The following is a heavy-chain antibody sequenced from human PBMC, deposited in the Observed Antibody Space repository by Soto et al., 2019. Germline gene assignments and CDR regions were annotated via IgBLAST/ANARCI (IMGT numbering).Heavy chain of an antibody. CDR3: ARGEVVPAAPIKYYYFGMDV. CDR2: INHSGST. CDR1: GGSFSGYY. Sequence: SETLSLTCAVYGGSFSGYYWSWIRQPPGKGLEWIGEINHSGSTNYNPSLKSRVTISVDTSKNQFSLKLSSVTAADTAVYYCARGEVVPAAPIKYYYFGMDVWGQGTTVTVSS. V-gene: IGHV4-34*01. J-gene: IGHJ6*02. D-gene: IGHD2-2*01.